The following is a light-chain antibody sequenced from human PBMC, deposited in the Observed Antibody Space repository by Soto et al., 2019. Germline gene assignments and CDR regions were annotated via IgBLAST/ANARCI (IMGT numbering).Light chain of an antibody. V-gene: IGKV1-39*01. CDR3: KQSYSSQWT. CDR2: AAS. J-gene: IGKJ1*01. CDR1: RSISRY. Sequence: DIQMTQSTSSLSASVGDRVNMTCRASRSISRYLSWYQQKPGKAPNLLIYAASSLQSGVPSRFSGAGSGTDFTLTIGNLHPEDFEIYYCKQSYSSQWTFGQGTKVEI.